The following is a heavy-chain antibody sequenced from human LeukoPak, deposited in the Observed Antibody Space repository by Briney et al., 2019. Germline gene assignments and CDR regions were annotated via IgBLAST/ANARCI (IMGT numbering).Heavy chain of an antibody. CDR2: INHSGST. J-gene: IGHJ4*02. D-gene: IGHD6-19*01. CDR1: GGSFSGYY. Sequence: SETLSLTCAVYGGSFSGYYWSWIRQPPGKGLEWIGEINHSGSTNYNPSLKSRVTITVDTSKNQFSLNLSSVTPADTDVYYCASSIAVAPLPFDYWGQGTLVTVSS. V-gene: IGHV4-34*01. CDR3: ASSIAVAPLPFDY.